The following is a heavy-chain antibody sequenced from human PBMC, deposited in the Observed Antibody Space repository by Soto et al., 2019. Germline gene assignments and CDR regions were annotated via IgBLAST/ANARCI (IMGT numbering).Heavy chain of an antibody. D-gene: IGHD3-3*01. Sequence: QVQLVQSGAEVKKPGASVKVSCKASGYTFTSYAMHWVRQAPGQRLEWMGWINAGNGNTKYSQKFQGRVTITRDTSASTGYMELSSLRSEATAVYYCAREDYDFWSGSRCFDYWGQGTLVTVSS. CDR3: AREDYDFWSGSRCFDY. CDR2: INAGNGNT. CDR1: GYTFTSYA. V-gene: IGHV1-3*01. J-gene: IGHJ4*02.